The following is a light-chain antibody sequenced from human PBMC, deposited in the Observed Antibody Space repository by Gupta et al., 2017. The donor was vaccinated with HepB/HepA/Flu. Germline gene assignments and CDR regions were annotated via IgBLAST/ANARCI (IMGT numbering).Light chain of an antibody. J-gene: IGKJ1*01. CDR1: QIISSY. CDR3: QPSYSTPLS. CDR2: AAS. Sequence: DIQRTQFPSSLSASVGDRVTITCRASQIISSYLNWYQQKPGKAPKLLIYAASSLQSGVPSRFSGSGFGTDFTLPVSSLQPEDFATYYFQPSYSTPLSFGQGTKVEIK. V-gene: IGKV1-39*01.